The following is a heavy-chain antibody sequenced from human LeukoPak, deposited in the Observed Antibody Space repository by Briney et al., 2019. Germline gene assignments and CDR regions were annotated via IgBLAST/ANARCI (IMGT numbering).Heavy chain of an antibody. CDR3: ARPAKPYYYDTSGYYLDY. J-gene: IGHJ4*02. Sequence: PGGSLRLSXAASGFTFSSYWMHWVRQAPGKGLVWVSRINSDGRCTSYADSVKGRFTISRDNAKNTLYLQMNSLRAEDTAVYYCARPAKPYYYDTSGYYLDYWGQGTLVTVSS. V-gene: IGHV3-74*01. D-gene: IGHD3-22*01. CDR2: INSDGRCT. CDR1: GFTFSSYW.